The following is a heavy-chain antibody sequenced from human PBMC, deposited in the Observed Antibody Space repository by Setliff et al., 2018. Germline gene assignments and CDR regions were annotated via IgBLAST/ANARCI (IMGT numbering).Heavy chain of an antibody. CDR1: GYSISSGYY. D-gene: IGHD1-26*01. CDR3: ARENGVGYPGRGWFGP. Sequence: SETLSLTCTVSGYSISSGYYWGWIRQSPGKGLEWIGSIYHSGTTYYNPSLEGRVAISVDTSKNQFSLKVRSVTAADTAVFYCARENGVGYPGRGWFGPWGQGTLVTVSS. CDR2: IYHSGTT. J-gene: IGHJ5*02. V-gene: IGHV4-38-2*02.